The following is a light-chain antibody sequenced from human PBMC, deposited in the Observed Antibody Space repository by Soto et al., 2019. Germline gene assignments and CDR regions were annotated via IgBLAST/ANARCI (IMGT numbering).Light chain of an antibody. CDR3: LRSHSASWV. V-gene: IGLV7-46*01. CDR2: DTS. J-gene: IGLJ3*02. CDR1: TGAVTSGHY. Sequence: QAVVTQEPSLTVSPGGTVTLTCVSSTGAVTSGHYPYWVQQKPGQAPRTLIYDTSNKHSWTPPRFSGSLLGGKAALSLSGAQPEDEAEYYCLRSHSASWVFGGGTKLTVL.